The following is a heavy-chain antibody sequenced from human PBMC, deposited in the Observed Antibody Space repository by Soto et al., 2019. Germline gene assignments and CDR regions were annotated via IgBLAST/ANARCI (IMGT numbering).Heavy chain of an antibody. CDR2: IYYSGST. D-gene: IGHD3-10*01. CDR3: ARGVGLLWFGELLNHAFDI. CDR1: GGSISSYY. J-gene: IGHJ3*02. Sequence: SETLSLTCTVSGGSISSYYWSWIRQPPGKGLEWIGYIYYSGSTNYNPSLKSRVTISVDTSKNQFSLKLSSVTAADTAVYYCARGVGLLWFGELLNHAFDIWGQGTMVTVSS. V-gene: IGHV4-59*01.